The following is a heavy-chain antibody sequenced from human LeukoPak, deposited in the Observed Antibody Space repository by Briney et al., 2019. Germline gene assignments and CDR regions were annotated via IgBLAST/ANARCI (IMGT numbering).Heavy chain of an antibody. Sequence: SETLSLTCAVYGGSFSGYYWSWIRQPPGKGLEWIGSIYYSGSTYYNPSLKSRVTISVDTSKNQFSLKLSSVTAADTAVYYCARDPLDLEWLSLDAFDIWGQGTMVTVSS. CDR3: ARDPLDLEWLSLDAFDI. CDR2: IYYSGST. V-gene: IGHV4-34*01. CDR1: GGSFSGYY. J-gene: IGHJ3*02. D-gene: IGHD3-3*01.